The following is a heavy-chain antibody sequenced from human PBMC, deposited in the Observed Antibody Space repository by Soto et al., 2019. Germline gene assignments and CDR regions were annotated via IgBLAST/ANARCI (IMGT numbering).Heavy chain of an antibody. CDR3: VRCYCSVGSCYACWHFDL. CDR2: ISASTINR. J-gene: IGHJ2*01. D-gene: IGHD2-15*01. CDR1: GYTFSDYA. V-gene: IGHV1-18*01. Sequence: QVQLVQSGGEVKKPGASVKVSCQASGYTFSDYAISWVRQAPGQVLEWIGWISASTINREQAQNFQGRVIMTLDTSTNTAYMELRSLRSDDTAVYYCVRCYCSVGSCYACWHFDLWGRGTLVTVSS.